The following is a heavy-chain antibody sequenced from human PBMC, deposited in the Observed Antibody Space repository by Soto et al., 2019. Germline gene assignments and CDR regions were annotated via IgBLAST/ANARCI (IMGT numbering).Heavy chain of an antibody. CDR2: IYYSGST. Sequence: SETLSLTCTVSGGSISSYYWSWIRQPPGKGLEWIGYIYYSGSTNYNPSLKSRVTISVDTSKNQFSLKLRSVTAADTAVYYCARGRSYFEVFDYWGQGTLVTVSS. V-gene: IGHV4-59*01. CDR3: ARGRSYFEVFDY. D-gene: IGHD1-26*01. J-gene: IGHJ4*02. CDR1: GGSISSYY.